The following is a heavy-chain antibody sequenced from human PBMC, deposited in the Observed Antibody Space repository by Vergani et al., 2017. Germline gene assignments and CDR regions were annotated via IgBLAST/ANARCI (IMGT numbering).Heavy chain of an antibody. CDR2: INTNGDYT. CDR3: AKGGWNYWFDS. Sequence: EVQLLESGGDLVQPRGSLRPSCAASGFSFTTYAMSWVRQAPGKGLEWVSTINTNGDYTRYGDSVKGRFTISRDNSKSTLYLQMNSLRAEDTARYYCAKGGWNYWFDSWGQGTLVIVS. J-gene: IGHJ5*01. CDR1: GFSFTTYA. V-gene: IGHV3-23*01. D-gene: IGHD1-1*01.